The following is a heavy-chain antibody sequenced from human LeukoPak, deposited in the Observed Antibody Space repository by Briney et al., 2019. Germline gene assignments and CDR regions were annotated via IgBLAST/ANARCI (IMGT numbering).Heavy chain of an antibody. V-gene: IGHV3-9*01. J-gene: IGHJ4*02. CDR2: LNWNSGSI. Sequence: GRSLTLSCAASGFIFGDYAMYWLRPAPGRALEWGAGLNWNSGSIGYAESVKSRFTISRDNDKNSLYVQMNSLRAEDTALYYCAKGILYDNLTGPFDYWGQGTLVTVSS. CDR1: GFIFGDYA. D-gene: IGHD3-9*01. CDR3: AKGILYDNLTGPFDY.